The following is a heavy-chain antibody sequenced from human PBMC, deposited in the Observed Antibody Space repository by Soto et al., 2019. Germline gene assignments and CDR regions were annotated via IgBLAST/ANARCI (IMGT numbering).Heavy chain of an antibody. CDR3: TTDSYSTIIIVRFDY. D-gene: IGHD3-22*01. V-gene: IGHV3-15*07. CDR2: NKSKTDGGTT. CDR1: GFTFTNAW. J-gene: IGHJ4*01. Sequence: GGSLRLSCAASGFTFTNAWINWVRQAPGKRQEWVGRNKSKTDGGTTDYAEPVKGRFAISRDDSNNMVYLQMNSLKIEDTAVYYCTTDSYSTIIIVRFDYWGHGTLVTVSS.